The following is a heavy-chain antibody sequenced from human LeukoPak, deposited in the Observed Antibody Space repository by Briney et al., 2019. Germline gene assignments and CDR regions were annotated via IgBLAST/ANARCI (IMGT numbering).Heavy chain of an antibody. CDR2: INPNSGGT. J-gene: IGHJ4*02. D-gene: IGHD3-22*01. Sequence: ASVKVSCKASGYTFTGYYMHWVRQAPGQGLEWMGWINPNSGGTNYAQKFQGRVTMTRDTSISTAYMELSRLRSDDTAVYYCARVGVYYDSSGYYYGDYSDYWGQGTLVTVSS. CDR3: ARVGVYYDSSGYYYGDYSDY. CDR1: GYTFTGYY. V-gene: IGHV1-2*02.